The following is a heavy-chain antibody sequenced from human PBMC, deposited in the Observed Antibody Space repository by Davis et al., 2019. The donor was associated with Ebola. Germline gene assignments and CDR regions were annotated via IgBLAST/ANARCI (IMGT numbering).Heavy chain of an antibody. CDR2: VYYRGST. J-gene: IGHJ5*02. CDR1: GGSISTSGYY. D-gene: IGHD1-26*01. CDR3: ARAVGATTVWFDP. V-gene: IGHV4-39*01. Sequence: MPSETLSLTCTVSGGSISTSGYYWGWIRQSPGKGLEWVGSVYYRGSTDHNPSLKSRVTISIDTSKHQFSLKLSSVTAADTAVYYCARAVGATTVWFDPWGQGTLVTVSS.